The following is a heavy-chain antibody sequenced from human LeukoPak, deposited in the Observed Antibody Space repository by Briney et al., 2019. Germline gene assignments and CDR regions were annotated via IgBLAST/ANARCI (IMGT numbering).Heavy chain of an antibody. CDR1: GFTFGDYA. Sequence: GGSLRLSCTTSGFTFGDYAMSWVRQAPGKGLEWVGFIRSKAYGGTTEYAASVKGRFTISRDDSKSIAYLQMNSLKTEDTAVYYCTRDPPSFILGYYMDVWGKGTTVTISS. J-gene: IGHJ6*03. CDR3: TRDPPSFILGYYMDV. V-gene: IGHV3-49*04. CDR2: IRSKAYGGTT. D-gene: IGHD3-9*01.